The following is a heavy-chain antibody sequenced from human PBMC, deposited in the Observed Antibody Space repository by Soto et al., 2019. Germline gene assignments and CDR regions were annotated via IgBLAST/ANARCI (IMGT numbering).Heavy chain of an antibody. D-gene: IGHD3-16*01. CDR1: GFSLSTTTVG. J-gene: IGHJ3*01. Sequence: QITLKESGPTLVKPTQTLTLTCTFSGFSLSTTTVGVGWIRQPPGKALEWLALIYWDDDKPYSPSRRSRLTITKDTSKNPVVLTTTTMDPVDTATYYCVHTYYLHAFDVWGQGTIVTVSS. CDR2: IYWDDDK. CDR3: VHTYYLHAFDV. V-gene: IGHV2-5*02.